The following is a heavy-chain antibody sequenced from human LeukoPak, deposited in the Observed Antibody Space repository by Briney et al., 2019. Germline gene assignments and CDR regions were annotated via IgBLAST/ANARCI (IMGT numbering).Heavy chain of an antibody. V-gene: IGHV3-30*04. CDR1: GFTFSSYA. CDR2: ISYDGSNK. D-gene: IGHD3-16*02. Sequence: GRSLRLSCAASGFTFSSYAMHWVRQAPGKGLEWVAVISYDGSNKYYADSVKGRFTISRDNSKNTLYLQMNSLRAEDTAVYYCARGANYVWGSYRYGYYYYYMDVWGKGTTVTISS. J-gene: IGHJ6*03. CDR3: ARGANYVWGSYRYGYYYYYMDV.